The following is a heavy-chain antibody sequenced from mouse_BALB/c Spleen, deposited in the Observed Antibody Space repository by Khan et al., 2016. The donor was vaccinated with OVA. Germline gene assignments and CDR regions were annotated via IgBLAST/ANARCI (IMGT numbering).Heavy chain of an antibody. CDR1: GFAFSSYD. V-gene: IGHV5-9*02. D-gene: IGHD2-10*01. CDR2: ISGTGIYT. CDR3: ARPSYYGNPWFTY. J-gene: IGHJ3*01. Sequence: EVELVESGGGLVKPGGSPKLSCAPSGFAFSSYDMSWVRQTPEKRLEWVATISGTGIYTYYPDSVKGRFTISRDNARNTLYLQMSSLRSEDTALYYCARPSYYGNPWFTYWGHGTLVTVSA.